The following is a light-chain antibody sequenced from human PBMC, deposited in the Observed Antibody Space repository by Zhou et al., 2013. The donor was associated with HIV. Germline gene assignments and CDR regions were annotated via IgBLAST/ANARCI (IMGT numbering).Light chain of an antibody. CDR3: QQYTTYPIT. Sequence: DIQMTQSPSTLSASLGDRVTVTCRASQNISSWLAWYQQKPGKPPKLLIYQASTLQTAVPSRFSGSGSGTEFTLTITSLQPDDFAIYYCQQYTTYPITFGQGTRLDIK. CDR1: QNISSW. V-gene: IGKV1-5*03. CDR2: QAS. J-gene: IGKJ5*01.